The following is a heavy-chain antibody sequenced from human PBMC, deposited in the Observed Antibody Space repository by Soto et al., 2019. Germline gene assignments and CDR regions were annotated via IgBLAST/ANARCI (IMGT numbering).Heavy chain of an antibody. Sequence: SETLSLTCAVYGGSFSGYYWSWIRQPPGKGLEWIGEINHSGSTNYNPSLKSRVTISVDTSKNQFSLKLSSVTAADTAVYYCARESPLTPITMVRGVMSSLPEDWGQGTLVTVSS. CDR2: INHSGST. V-gene: IGHV4-34*01. CDR3: ARESPLTPITMVRGVMSSLPED. J-gene: IGHJ4*02. CDR1: GGSFSGYY. D-gene: IGHD3-10*01.